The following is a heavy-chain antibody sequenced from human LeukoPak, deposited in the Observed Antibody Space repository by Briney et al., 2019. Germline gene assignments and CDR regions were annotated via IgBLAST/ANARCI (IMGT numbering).Heavy chain of an antibody. CDR2: INPNSGGT. Sequence: GASVKVSCKASGFIFTVYYIHWVRQAPGQGLEWMGRINPNSGGTNYAQKFQGRVTMTGDTSISTAYMELSGLRSDDTAIYYCARDGDRNYDSSGYYLRYWGQGTLVAVSS. CDR1: GFIFTVYY. J-gene: IGHJ1*01. CDR3: ARDGDRNYDSSGYYLRY. D-gene: IGHD3-22*01. V-gene: IGHV1-2*06.